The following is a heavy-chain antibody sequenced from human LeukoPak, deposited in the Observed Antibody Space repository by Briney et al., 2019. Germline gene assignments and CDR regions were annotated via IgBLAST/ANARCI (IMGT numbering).Heavy chain of an antibody. J-gene: IGHJ4*02. CDR1: GFTVSSNY. CDR2: IYNSGST. V-gene: IGHV3-53*01. D-gene: IGHD1-26*01. Sequence: GGSLRPSCAASGFTVSSNYMSWVRQAPGKGLEWVTVIYNSGSTYYADSVKGRFTISRDDSKNTLHLQMNSLRAEDTAVYYCARLVGATYYFDFWGQGTLVTVSS. CDR3: ARLVGATYYFDF.